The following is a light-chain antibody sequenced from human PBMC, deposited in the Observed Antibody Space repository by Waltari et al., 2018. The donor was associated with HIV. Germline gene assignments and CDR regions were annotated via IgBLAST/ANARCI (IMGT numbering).Light chain of an antibody. V-gene: IGLV2-14*03. CDR1: SSDIGDSDY. J-gene: IGLJ2*01. Sequence: QSALTQPASVSGSPGQSITISCSGPSSDIGDSDYVSWYQHRPGTAPHLMIFDVNKRPSGVSGRFAGSKSGSAAALTISGLQAEDEADYYCSSFTTRGQIVFGGGTKLTVL. CDR2: DVN. CDR3: SSFTTRGQIV.